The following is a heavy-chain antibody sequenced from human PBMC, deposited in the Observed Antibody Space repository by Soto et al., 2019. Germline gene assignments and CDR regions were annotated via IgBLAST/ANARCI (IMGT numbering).Heavy chain of an antibody. CDR2: ITWNSGRI. J-gene: IGHJ4*02. V-gene: IGHV3-9*01. CDR3: AKGLSAYDSGPVFDY. D-gene: IGHD5-12*01. Sequence: VQLVESGGGLVQPGRSLRLSCAASGFTFDDYAMHWVRQAPGKGLEWVSGITWNSGRIAYAASVKGRFTVSRDNAKNSLYLQMNSLRSEDTALYYCAKGLSAYDSGPVFDYWGQGTLVTVSS. CDR1: GFTFDDYA.